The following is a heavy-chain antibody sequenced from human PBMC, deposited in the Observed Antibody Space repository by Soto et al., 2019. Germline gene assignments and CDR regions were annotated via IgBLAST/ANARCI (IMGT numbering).Heavy chain of an antibody. Sequence: EVQVLVSGGGLVQPGRSLRLTCAGSGFTFRNYTMIWVRQAPGKGLEWISAISGNGINTQFSDSVRGRFSISRDNSRKTVDLQLSRLRAEDTAVYFCAKGVRSGSLVSRVDVWGQGTTVTVAS. D-gene: IGHD3-10*01. CDR2: ISGNGINT. CDR1: GFTFRNYT. J-gene: IGHJ6*02. V-gene: IGHV3-23*01. CDR3: AKGVRSGSLVSRVDV.